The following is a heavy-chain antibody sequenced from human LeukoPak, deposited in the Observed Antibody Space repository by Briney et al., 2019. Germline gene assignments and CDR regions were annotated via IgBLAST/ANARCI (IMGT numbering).Heavy chain of an antibody. CDR3: ARASSALGRAFDI. V-gene: IGHV1-45*02. Sequence: GASVKVFCTASGYTFTYRYLHWVRQAPGQALEWMGWITPFNGNTNYAQKFQDRVTITRDRSMSTAYMELSSLRSEDTAMYYCARASSALGRAFDIWGQGTMVTVSS. CDR2: ITPFNGNT. J-gene: IGHJ3*02. CDR1: GYTFTYRY. D-gene: IGHD3-22*01.